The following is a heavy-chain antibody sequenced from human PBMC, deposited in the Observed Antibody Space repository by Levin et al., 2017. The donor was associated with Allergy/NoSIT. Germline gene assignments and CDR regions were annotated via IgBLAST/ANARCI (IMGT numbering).Heavy chain of an antibody. Sequence: SETLSLTCAVYGGSFSGYYWSWIRQPPGKGLEWIGEINHSGSTNYNPSLKSRVTISVDTSKNQFSLKLSSVTAADTAVYYCARGLNWNYWFDPWGQGTLVTVSS. CDR1: GGSFSGYY. J-gene: IGHJ5*02. CDR2: INHSGST. V-gene: IGHV4-34*01. D-gene: IGHD1-7*01. CDR3: ARGLNWNYWFDP.